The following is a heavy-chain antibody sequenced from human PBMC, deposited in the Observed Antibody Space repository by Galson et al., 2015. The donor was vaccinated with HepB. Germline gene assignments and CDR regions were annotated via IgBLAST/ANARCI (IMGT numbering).Heavy chain of an antibody. Sequence: PALVKPTQTLTLTCTFSGFSLSTSGMCVSWIRQPPGKALEWLALIDWDDDKYYSTSLKTRLTISKDTSKNQVVLTMTNMDPVDTATYYCARNLGFGELKYGMDVWGQGTTVTVSS. CDR1: GFSLSTSGMC. CDR2: IDWDDDK. CDR3: ARNLGFGELKYGMDV. V-gene: IGHV2-70*01. J-gene: IGHJ6*02. D-gene: IGHD3-10*01.